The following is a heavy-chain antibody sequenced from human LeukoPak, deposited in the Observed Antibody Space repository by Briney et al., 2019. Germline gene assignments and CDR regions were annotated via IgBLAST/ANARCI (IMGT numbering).Heavy chain of an antibody. CDR3: ASILYSSGWVFDY. CDR2: IYYSGST. J-gene: IGHJ4*02. V-gene: IGHV4-39*07. D-gene: IGHD6-19*01. Sequence: SKTLSLTCTVSGGSISSSSYYWGWIRQPPGKGLEWIGSIYYSGSTYYNPSLKSRVTISVDTSKNQFSLKLSSVTAADTAVYYCASILYSSGWVFDYWGQGTLVTVSS. CDR1: GGSISSSSYY.